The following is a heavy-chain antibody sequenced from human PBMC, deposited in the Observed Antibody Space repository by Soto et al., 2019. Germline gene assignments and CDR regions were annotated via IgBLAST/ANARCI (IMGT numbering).Heavy chain of an antibody. V-gene: IGHV1-69*13. CDR2: TIPIFSTT. Sequence: SVKVSIKGFGGTFISYDFNRVRQAPGQGLEWMGGTIPIFSTTHYAQNFQGRVTITADGSTSTAYMELSSLRSEDTAVYYCAAAVWRGYSEYYYGMDVWGLGTTVTASS. D-gene: IGHD3-3*01. CDR1: GGTFISYD. J-gene: IGHJ6*02. CDR3: AAAVWRGYSEYYYGMDV.